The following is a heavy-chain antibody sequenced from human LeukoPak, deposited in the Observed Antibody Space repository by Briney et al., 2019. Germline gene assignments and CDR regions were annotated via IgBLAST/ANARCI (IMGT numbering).Heavy chain of an antibody. J-gene: IGHJ4*02. CDR1: GGTFSSYA. V-gene: IGHV1-69*13. CDR3: ARIGPLWDYRGQNFDY. Sequence: ASVKVSCKASGGTFSSYAISWVRQAPGQGLEWMGGIIPIFGTANYAQKFQGRVTITADESTSTAYMELSSLRSEDTAVYYCARIGPLWDYRGQNFDYWGQGTLVTVSS. CDR2: IIPIFGTA. D-gene: IGHD4-23*01.